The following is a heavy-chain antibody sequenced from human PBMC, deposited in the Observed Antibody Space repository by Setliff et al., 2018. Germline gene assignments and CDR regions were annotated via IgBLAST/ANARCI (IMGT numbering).Heavy chain of an antibody. CDR3: AGPFDVGPYPRPIDGLDL. D-gene: IGHD3-9*01. CDR1: GYIFRDYY. J-gene: IGHJ3*01. Sequence: GASVKVSCKASGYIFRDYYIHWVRQAPGQGLEWMGWINPNSGGREYAEAFQGRVTMTGDTSIRTAFMELSGLTSDDTAVYYCAGPFDVGPYPRPIDGLDLWGQGTRGTVS. CDR2: INPNSGGR. V-gene: IGHV1-2*02.